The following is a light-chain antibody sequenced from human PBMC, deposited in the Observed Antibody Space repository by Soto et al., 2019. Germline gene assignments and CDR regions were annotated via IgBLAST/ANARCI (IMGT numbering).Light chain of an antibody. J-gene: IGKJ2*01. V-gene: IGKV4-1*01. Sequence: DIVMTQSPESLAVSLGERATISCKSSQSVFDSSDNKNFLAWYQQKPGQPPKLLIHWASTRESGVPDRFSGSGSGRDFTLAISSLQAEDVAVYYCQQYYTTAMYTFGQGTKLEIK. CDR2: WAS. CDR3: QQYYTTAMYT. CDR1: QSVFDSSDNKNF.